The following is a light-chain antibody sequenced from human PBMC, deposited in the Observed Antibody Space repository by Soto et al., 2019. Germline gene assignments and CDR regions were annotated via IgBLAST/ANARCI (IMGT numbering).Light chain of an antibody. CDR1: QSVYSN. CDR3: QQYQSWPLT. Sequence: EIVMTQSPATLSLSPGKRATLSCRASQSVYSNLAWYQQKPGQTPRLLIYESSTRATGIPARFSGGGSGTEFTLTISSLQSEDFADYFCQQYQSWPLTFGGGTKVEIK. CDR2: ESS. V-gene: IGKV3-15*01. J-gene: IGKJ4*01.